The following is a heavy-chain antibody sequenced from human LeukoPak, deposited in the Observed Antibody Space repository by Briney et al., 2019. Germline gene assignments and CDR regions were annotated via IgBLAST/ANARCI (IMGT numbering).Heavy chain of an antibody. CDR2: IYYSGST. D-gene: IGHD6-19*01. V-gene: IGHV4-59*08. J-gene: IGHJ4*02. CDR3: ARHFPSAVAGTGFDY. Sequence: PSETLSLTCTVSGGSISSYYWSWIRQPPGKGLEWIGYIYYSGSTNYNPSLKSRVTISVDTSKNQFSLKLSSVTAADTAVYYCARHFPSAVAGTGFDYWGQGTLVTVSS. CDR1: GGSISSYY.